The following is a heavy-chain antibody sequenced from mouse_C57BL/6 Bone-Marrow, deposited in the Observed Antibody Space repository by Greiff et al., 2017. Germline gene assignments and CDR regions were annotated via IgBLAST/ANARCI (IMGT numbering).Heavy chain of an antibody. CDR1: GYTFTDYY. CDR2: INPNNGGT. J-gene: IGHJ4*01. Sequence: VQLQQSGAELARPGASVKLSCKASGYTFTDYYMNWVKQSHGKSLEWIGDINPNNGGTSYNQKFKGKATLTVDKSSSTAYMELRSLTSEDSAVYYCARWLLPGAMDYWGQGTAGTVSA. D-gene: IGHD2-3*01. CDR3: ARWLLPGAMDY. V-gene: IGHV1-26*01.